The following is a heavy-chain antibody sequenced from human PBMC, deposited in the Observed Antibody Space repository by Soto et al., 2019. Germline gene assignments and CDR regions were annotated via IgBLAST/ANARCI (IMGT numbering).Heavy chain of an antibody. Sequence: EVQLVESGGGLVKPGGSLRLSCAASGFTFSSYSMNWVRQAPGKGLEWVSSISSSSSYIYYADSVKGRFTISRDNAKNSLYLQMNSLRAEDTAVYYCARDQGYYDSSGYSHGYWGQGTLVTVSS. V-gene: IGHV3-21*01. D-gene: IGHD3-22*01. CDR2: ISSSSSYI. CDR1: GFTFSSYS. J-gene: IGHJ4*02. CDR3: ARDQGYYDSSGYSHGY.